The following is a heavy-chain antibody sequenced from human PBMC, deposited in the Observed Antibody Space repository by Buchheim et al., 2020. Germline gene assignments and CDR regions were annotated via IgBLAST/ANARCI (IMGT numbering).Heavy chain of an antibody. Sequence: QVQLQESGPGPVKPSGTLSLTCAVSGGSIRSTNWWTWVRQPPGKGLEWIGEIYHSGSTNYNPSLTRRVTISVDKSKNQFSLKVTAVTAADTAVYYCARGNGSYSFNYWGQGTL. D-gene: IGHD1-26*01. V-gene: IGHV4-4*02. CDR2: IYHSGST. J-gene: IGHJ4*02. CDR3: ARGNGSYSFNY. CDR1: GGSIRSTNW.